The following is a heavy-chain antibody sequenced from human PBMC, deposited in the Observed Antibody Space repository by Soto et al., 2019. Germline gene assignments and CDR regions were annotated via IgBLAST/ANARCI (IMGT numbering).Heavy chain of an antibody. CDR1: GGTFSSYA. CDR2: IIPIFGTA. CDR3: ARDSSYDFWSGYYTVPPMDWFDP. V-gene: IGHV1-69*13. J-gene: IGHJ5*02. D-gene: IGHD3-3*01. Sequence: SVKVSCKASGGTFSSYAISWVRQAPGQGLEWMGGIIPIFGTANYAQKFQGRVTITADESTSTAYMELSSLRSEDTAVYYCARDSSYDFWSGYYTVPPMDWFDPWGQGTLVTVSS.